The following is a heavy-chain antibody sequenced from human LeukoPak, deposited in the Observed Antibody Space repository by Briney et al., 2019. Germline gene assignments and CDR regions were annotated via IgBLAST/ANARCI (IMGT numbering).Heavy chain of an antibody. V-gene: IGHV3-30-3*01. CDR2: ISYDGSYK. J-gene: IGHJ4*02. CDR1: GFTFSSYA. CDR3: ARDRSIGITTADRSFEY. Sequence: GRSLRLPCAASGFTFSSYAMHWVRQAPGKGLEWVAVISYDGSYKYYADSVRGRFSISRDNSKNTLYLQMDSLGAEDTAVYYCARDRSIGITTADRSFEYWGQGILVSVSS. D-gene: IGHD3-10*01.